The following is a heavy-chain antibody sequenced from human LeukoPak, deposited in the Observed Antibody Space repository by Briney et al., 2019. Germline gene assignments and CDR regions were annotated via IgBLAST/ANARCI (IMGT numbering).Heavy chain of an antibody. CDR2: ISAYNGDT. D-gene: IGHD6-19*01. CDR1: GYTFTKYG. Sequence: ASVKVSCKASGYTFTKYGITWVRQAPGQGLEWLGWISAYNGDTHYAQKFQGRVTMTTDTSTTTAYMELRSLTSDDTAVYYCARDPLNTSGYYIFFDFWGQGTLVAVSS. J-gene: IGHJ4*02. V-gene: IGHV1-18*01. CDR3: ARDPLNTSGYYIFFDF.